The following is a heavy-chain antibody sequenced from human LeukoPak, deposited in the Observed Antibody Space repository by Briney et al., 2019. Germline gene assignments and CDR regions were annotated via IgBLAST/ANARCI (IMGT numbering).Heavy chain of an antibody. CDR1: GFPFSSFG. Sequence: GGTLRLSCAASGFPFSSFGINWVRQAPGKGLEWVSAISPGGVSTYYADSVKGRFTISRDNSKNTLYLQINSLRAEDTALYYCVKAHGSSWAILDYWGQGTLVTVSS. CDR2: ISPGGVST. V-gene: IGHV3-23*01. J-gene: IGHJ4*02. D-gene: IGHD6-13*01. CDR3: VKAHGSSWAILDY.